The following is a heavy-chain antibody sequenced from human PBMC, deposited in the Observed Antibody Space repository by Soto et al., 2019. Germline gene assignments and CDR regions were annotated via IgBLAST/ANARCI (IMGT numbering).Heavy chain of an antibody. CDR3: AKDYSSTSYDFDS. J-gene: IGHJ4*02. V-gene: IGHV3-30*19. Sequence: QVQVVESGGGVAQPGRSLRLSCVASGFTFRGCGMHWVRQAPGKGLEWVAVISYDGSNQYYSDSVKGRFTISRDNSKNTVYLQMNSLRGDDTAVYYCAKDYSSTSYDFDSWGQGTLVTVSS. CDR1: GFTFRGCG. D-gene: IGHD6-6*01. CDR2: ISYDGSNQ.